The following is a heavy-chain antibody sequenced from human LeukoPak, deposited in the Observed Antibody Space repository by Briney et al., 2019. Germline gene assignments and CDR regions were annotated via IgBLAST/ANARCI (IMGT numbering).Heavy chain of an antibody. CDR2: IYTSGST. D-gene: IGHD3-22*01. CDR3: AREYYDSSGYRALDI. Sequence: PSETLSLTCTVSGGSISSYYWSWIRQPAGKGLEWIGRIYTSGSTNYNPSLKSRVTMSVDTSKNQFSLKLSSVTAADTAVYYCAREYYDSSGYRALDIWGQGTMVTVSS. V-gene: IGHV4-4*07. CDR1: GGSISSYY. J-gene: IGHJ3*02.